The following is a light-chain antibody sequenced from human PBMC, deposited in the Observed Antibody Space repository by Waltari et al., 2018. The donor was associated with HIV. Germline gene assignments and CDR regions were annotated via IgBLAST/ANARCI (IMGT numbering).Light chain of an antibody. V-gene: IGKV3-20*01. CDR1: QSVNANF. Sequence: VLTQSPGTLSLSPGERATLSCRASQSVNANFFAWYQQRPGQAPRLLIYGASTRAPGIPDRFSGRESGTDFTLIISRLEPEDFAVYYCHQYGNSPSTFGQGTTLDIK. J-gene: IGKJ2*01. CDR2: GAS. CDR3: HQYGNSPST.